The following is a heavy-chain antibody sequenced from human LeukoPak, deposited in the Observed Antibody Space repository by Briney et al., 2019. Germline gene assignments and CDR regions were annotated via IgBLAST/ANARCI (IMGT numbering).Heavy chain of an antibody. CDR2: IRYDGSNK. CDR3: AKVVLWFGDLFDY. J-gene: IGHJ4*02. Sequence: GGSLRLSCAASGFTFSDYYMSWIRQAPGKGLEWVAFIRYDGSNKYYADSVKGRFTISRDNSKNTLYLQMNSLRAEDTAVYYCAKVVLWFGDLFDYWGQGTLVTVSS. V-gene: IGHV3-30*02. D-gene: IGHD3-10*01. CDR1: GFTFSDYY.